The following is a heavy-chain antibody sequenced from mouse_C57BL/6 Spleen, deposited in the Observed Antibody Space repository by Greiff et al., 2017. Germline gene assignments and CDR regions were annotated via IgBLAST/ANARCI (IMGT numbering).Heavy chain of an antibody. V-gene: IGHV1-72*01. D-gene: IGHD2-5*01. Sequence: QVQLQQPGAELVKPGASVKMSCKASGYTFNSYWMHWVKQRPGRGLEWIGGIDPNSGGTKYNEKFKNKAILTVDKPSSTANMQLSSLTAEDSAVYYCVRMRNYYSNYEFAYWGQGTLVTVSA. CDR2: IDPNSGGT. CDR3: VRMRNYYSNYEFAY. CDR1: GYTFNSYW. J-gene: IGHJ3*01.